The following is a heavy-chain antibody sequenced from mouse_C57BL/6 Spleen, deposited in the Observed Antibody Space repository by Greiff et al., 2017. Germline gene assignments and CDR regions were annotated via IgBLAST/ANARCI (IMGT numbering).Heavy chain of an antibody. Sequence: DVKLVESGGDLVKPGGSLKLSCAASGFTFSSYGMSWVRQTPDKRLEWVATISSGGSYTYYPDSVKGRFTISRDNAKNTLYLQMSSLKSEDTAMYYCARQNWDEGYYLDYWGQGTTLTVSS. J-gene: IGHJ2*01. CDR3: ARQNWDEGYYLDY. D-gene: IGHD4-1*01. CDR1: GFTFSSYG. CDR2: ISSGGSYT. V-gene: IGHV5-6*02.